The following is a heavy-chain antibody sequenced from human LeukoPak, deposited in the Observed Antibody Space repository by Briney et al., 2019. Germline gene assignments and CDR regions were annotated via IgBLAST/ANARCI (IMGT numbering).Heavy chain of an antibody. CDR2: MDPNSGNT. Sequence: ASVKVSCKASGYTFTNYDINWVRQAPGQGLEWMGWMDPNSGNTGYAQKFQGRVTMTRDTSISTTYMELSRLRSDDTAVYYCARELVAATLFGFDSWGQGTLVTVSS. CDR1: GYTFTNYD. CDR3: ARELVAATLFGFDS. J-gene: IGHJ4*02. V-gene: IGHV1-8*01. D-gene: IGHD2-15*01.